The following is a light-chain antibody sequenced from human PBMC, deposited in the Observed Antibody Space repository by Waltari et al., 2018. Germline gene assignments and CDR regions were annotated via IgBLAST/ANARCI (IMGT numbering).Light chain of an antibody. J-gene: IGKJ1*01. Sequence: SCRPSQSVGGCLAWYQQKPGQAPRLLSYGASTRAPGIPDRFSGGESGTDVSFTSSRLEPEDFAVYHCQHYVRVPVTFGQGTKVEIK. V-gene: IGKV3-20*01. CDR1: QSVGGC. CDR2: GAS. CDR3: QHYVRVPVT.